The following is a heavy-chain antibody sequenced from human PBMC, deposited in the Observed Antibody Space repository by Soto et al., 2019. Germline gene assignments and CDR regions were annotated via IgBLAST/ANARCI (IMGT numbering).Heavy chain of an antibody. J-gene: IGHJ4*02. CDR1: GGSISSSSYY. CDR3: ARHGGLALAGTFHFDY. V-gene: IGHV4-39*01. Sequence: QLQLQESGPGLVKPSETLSLTCTVSGGSISSSSYYWGWIRQPPGKGLEWIGSIHYSGTTYHNPSLKSRVTISVDTSKNQFSLRLSSVTAADTAVYYCARHGGLALAGTFHFDYWGQGTLVTVSS. CDR2: IHYSGTT. D-gene: IGHD1-1*01.